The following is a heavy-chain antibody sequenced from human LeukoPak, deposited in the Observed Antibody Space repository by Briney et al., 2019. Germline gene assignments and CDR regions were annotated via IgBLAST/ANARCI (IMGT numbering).Heavy chain of an antibody. V-gene: IGHV4-39*01. Sequence: SETLSLTCTVSGGSISSSSSSSYYWGWIRQPPGKGLEWVGGIHYSGSTYYNPSLKSRVTISLDTSKSQFSLKLNSVTAADTAVYYCARLSLRFLKWLPSGGDAFDIWGQGTMVTVSS. CDR1: GGSISSSSSSSYY. D-gene: IGHD3-3*01. CDR2: IHYSGST. J-gene: IGHJ3*02. CDR3: ARLSLRFLKWLPSGGDAFDI.